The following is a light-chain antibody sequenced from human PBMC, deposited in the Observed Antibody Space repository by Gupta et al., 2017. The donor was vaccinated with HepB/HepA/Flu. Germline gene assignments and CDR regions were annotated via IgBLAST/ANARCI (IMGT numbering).Light chain of an antibody. V-gene: IGKV3-20*01. J-gene: IGKJ2*01. CDR3: QQYGSSPGYT. Sequence: EIVLTQSPGTLSLSPGERATLSCRASQSVSSSYLAWYQQKPGQAPRLLIYGAASRATGIPDRFSCSGSGTDFTLTISRREPEDFAVYYCQQYGSSPGYTFGQGTKLEIK. CDR1: QSVSSSY. CDR2: GAA.